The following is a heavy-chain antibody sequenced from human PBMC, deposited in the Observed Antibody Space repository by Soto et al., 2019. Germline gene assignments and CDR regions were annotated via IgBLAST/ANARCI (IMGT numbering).Heavy chain of an antibody. D-gene: IGHD4-17*01. CDR3: AGTDFGDYEFDY. J-gene: IGHJ4*02. CDR1: GGSISPYY. V-gene: IGHV4-59*01. CDR2: IYYSGTT. Sequence: SETLSLTCTVSGGSISPYYWNWIRQSPGKGLEWIGNIYYSGTTNYNPSLKSRVIISIDTSKTQFSLKLTSVTAADTAVYYCAGTDFGDYEFDYWGQGTLVTVSS.